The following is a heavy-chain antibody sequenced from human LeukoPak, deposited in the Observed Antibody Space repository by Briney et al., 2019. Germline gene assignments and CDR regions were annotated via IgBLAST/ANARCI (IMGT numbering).Heavy chain of an antibody. J-gene: IGHJ4*02. V-gene: IGHV4-39*07. Sequence: SETLSLTCTVSGGSISSSSYYWSWIRQPPGKGLEWIGEINHSGSTNYNPSLKSRVTISLDTSKNQFSLKLSSVTAADTAVYYCARNPQPSGPLSLWFGELLSPPDYWGQGTLVTVSS. CDR3: ARNPQPSGPLSLWFGELLSPPDY. D-gene: IGHD3-10*01. CDR1: GGSISSSSYY. CDR2: INHSGST.